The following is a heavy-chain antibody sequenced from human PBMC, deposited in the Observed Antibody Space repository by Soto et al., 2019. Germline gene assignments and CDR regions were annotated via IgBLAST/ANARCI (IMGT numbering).Heavy chain of an antibody. CDR3: ARRYGSSFDY. Sequence: QVQLQESGPGLVKPSETLSLTCTVSGGSISSYYWSWIRQPPGKGLEWIGYIYYSGSTNYNPSLKRRSTISVDTSKNRLPLKLSSVTAADTAVYYCARRYGSSFDYWGQGTLVTVSS. V-gene: IGHV4-59*08. CDR1: GGSISSYY. J-gene: IGHJ4*02. CDR2: IYYSGST. D-gene: IGHD6-13*01.